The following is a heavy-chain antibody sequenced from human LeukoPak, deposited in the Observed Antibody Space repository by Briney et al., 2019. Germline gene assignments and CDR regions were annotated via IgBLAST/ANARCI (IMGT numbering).Heavy chain of an antibody. V-gene: IGHV4-4*02. J-gene: IGHJ4*02. CDR1: GGSISSSNW. D-gene: IGHD5-18*01. Sequence: PSETLSLTCAVSGGSISSSNWWSWVRQPPGKGLEWIGEIYHSGSTNYNPSLKSRVTISVDKSKNQFSLKLSSVTAADTAVYYCARDQGSGYSYGYYFDYWGQGTLVTVSS. CDR2: IYHSGST. CDR3: ARDQGSGYSYGYYFDY.